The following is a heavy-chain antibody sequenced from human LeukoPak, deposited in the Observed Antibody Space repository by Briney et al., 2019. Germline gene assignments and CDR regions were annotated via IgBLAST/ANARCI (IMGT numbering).Heavy chain of an antibody. D-gene: IGHD6-19*01. CDR2: LSGSGVYT. J-gene: IGHJ4*02. CDR3: AKGWEYSSGFDS. Sequence: GGSLRLSCAASGFTFSTYAMSWVRQAPGKGLEWVSALSGSGVYTHYADSVKGRFTISRDNSKNTLYLQMNSLRAEDTAVYYCAKGWEYSSGFDSWGQGTLVTVSP. CDR1: GFTFSTYA. V-gene: IGHV3-23*01.